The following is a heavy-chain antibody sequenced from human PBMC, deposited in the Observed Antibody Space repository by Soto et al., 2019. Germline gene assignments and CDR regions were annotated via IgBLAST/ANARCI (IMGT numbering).Heavy chain of an antibody. V-gene: IGHV1-18*04. J-gene: IGHJ6*02. CDR3: TRSGIFGVVITDYYYYGMDV. CDR1: GYTFTSYG. D-gene: IGHD3-3*01. CDR2: ISAYNGNT. Sequence: QVQLVQSGAEVKKPGASVKVSCKASGYTFTSYGISWVRQAPGQGLEWMGWISAYNGNTNYAQKLQGRVTMTTDTSTSTAYMELRSLRSDDTAVYYCTRSGIFGVVITDYYYYGMDVWGQGTTVTVSS.